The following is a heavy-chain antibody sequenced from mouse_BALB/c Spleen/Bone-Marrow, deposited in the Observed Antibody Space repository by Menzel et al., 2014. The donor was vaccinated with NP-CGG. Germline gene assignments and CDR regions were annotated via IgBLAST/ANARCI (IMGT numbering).Heavy chain of an antibody. Sequence: EVQLQQSGAELVRSGASVKLSCTASGFNIKDYYMHWVKQRPEQGLEWIGWIDPENGDTEYAPKFQGKATMTADTSSNTAYLQLSSLTSEDTAVYYCNKGYGNYGYWGQGTLSQSPQ. V-gene: IGHV14-4*02. CDR2: IDPENGDT. J-gene: IGHJ2*01. CDR1: GFNIKDYY. CDR3: NKGYGNYGY. D-gene: IGHD2-10*02.